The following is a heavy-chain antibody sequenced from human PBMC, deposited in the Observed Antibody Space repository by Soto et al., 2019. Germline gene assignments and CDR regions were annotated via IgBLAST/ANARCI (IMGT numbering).Heavy chain of an antibody. CDR2: IGYDGRNK. CDR3: ARNGYCSGGSCFSYGMHV. J-gene: IGHJ6*02. V-gene: IGHV3-33*01. D-gene: IGHD2-15*01. Sequence: GGSLGLACAAAGGSLSSYGLHWVRQAPGKGRERGAVIGYDGRNKYYADSVKGRFTISRDNSKNTLYLQMNSLRAEDTAVSYCARNGYCSGGSCFSYGMHVWGQGT. CDR1: GGSLSSYG.